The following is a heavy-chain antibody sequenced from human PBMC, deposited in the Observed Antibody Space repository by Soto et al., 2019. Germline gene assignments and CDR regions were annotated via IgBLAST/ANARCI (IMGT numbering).Heavy chain of an antibody. CDR3: ARDRDYSNYVPFHYYYYGMDV. CDR2: INPNSGGT. Sequence: GASVKVSCKASGYTFTGYYMHWVRQAPGQGLEWMGWINPNSGGTNYAQKFQGRVTMTRDTSISTAYMELSRLRSDETAVYYCARDRDYSNYVPFHYYYYGMDVWDPGTTVSVSS. D-gene: IGHD4-4*01. CDR1: GYTFTGYY. J-gene: IGHJ6*02. V-gene: IGHV1-2*02.